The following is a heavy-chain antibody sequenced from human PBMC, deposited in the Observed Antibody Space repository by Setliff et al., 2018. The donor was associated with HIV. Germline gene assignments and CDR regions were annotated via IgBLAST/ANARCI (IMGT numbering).Heavy chain of an antibody. D-gene: IGHD3-3*01. CDR1: GASINSGYDY. CDR3: ARTSYNFWGGPDS. CDR2: IYNSAST. V-gene: IGHV4-39*02. Sequence: LPETLSLTCTVSGASINSGYDYWVWIRQPPGKGLQWIGSIYNSASTYYSPSLKRRVIMSVDTSENRFSLRLSSVSAADTAVYYCARTSYNFWGGPDSWGQGTLVTVSS. J-gene: IGHJ4*02.